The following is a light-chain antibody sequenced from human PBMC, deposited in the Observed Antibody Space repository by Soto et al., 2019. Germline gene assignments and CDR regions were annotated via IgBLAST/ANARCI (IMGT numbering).Light chain of an antibody. V-gene: IGKV1-5*01. J-gene: IGKJ1*01. CDR1: QSISSW. CDR2: DAS. CDR3: QQYNSHGT. Sequence: DIQMTQSPSTLSASVGDRVTITCRASQSISSWLAWYQQKPGKAPKLVIYDASSLESGVPSRFSGSGSGTEFTLTISSLQPDDFATYYCQQYNSHGTFGQGTKVEIK.